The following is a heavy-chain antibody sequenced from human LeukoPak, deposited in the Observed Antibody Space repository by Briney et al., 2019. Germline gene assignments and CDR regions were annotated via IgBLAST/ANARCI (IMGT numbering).Heavy chain of an antibody. D-gene: IGHD1-26*01. CDR1: GYTFSGYY. CDR3: ARGDDIAGTSTAEYFYYYFGMDV. CDR2: ITPSGGST. Sequence: ASVKVSCKASGYTFSGYYMHWVRQAPGQGLEWMGMITPSGGSTNYAQKFQGRVTVTRDTSTSTVYMELSSLRSEDTAVCYCARGDDIAGTSTAEYFYYYFGMDVWGQGTTVTVSS. J-gene: IGHJ6*02. V-gene: IGHV1-46*01.